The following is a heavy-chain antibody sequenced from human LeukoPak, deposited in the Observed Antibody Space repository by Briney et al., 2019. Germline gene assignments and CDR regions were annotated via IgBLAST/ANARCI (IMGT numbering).Heavy chain of an antibody. D-gene: IGHD1-26*01. J-gene: IGHJ3*02. CDR1: GYTFTSYD. CDR2: MNPNSGNT. V-gene: IGHV1-8*01. Sequence: ASVKVSCXASGYTFTSYDINWVRQATEQGLEWMGWMNPNSGNTSYAQKFQGRVTMTSNTSITTAYMELSSLRSEDTAVYYCARELNLVGATSFAAFDIWGQGTMVTVSS. CDR3: ARELNLVGATSFAAFDI.